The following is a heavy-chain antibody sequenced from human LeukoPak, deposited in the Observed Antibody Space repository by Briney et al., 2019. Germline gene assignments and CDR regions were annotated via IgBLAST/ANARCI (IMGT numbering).Heavy chain of an antibody. D-gene: IGHD3-22*01. V-gene: IGHV1-2*02. CDR2: INPNSGGT. CDR3: ARAGVWDYSDSSGYHNGAFDI. CDR1: GYTFTGYY. J-gene: IGHJ3*02. Sequence: EASVKVSCKASGYTFTGYYMHWVRQAPGQGLEWMGRINPNSGGTNYVQKFQGRVTMTRDTSISTAYMELSRLRSDDTAVYYCARAGVWDYSDSSGYHNGAFDIWGQGTMVTVSS.